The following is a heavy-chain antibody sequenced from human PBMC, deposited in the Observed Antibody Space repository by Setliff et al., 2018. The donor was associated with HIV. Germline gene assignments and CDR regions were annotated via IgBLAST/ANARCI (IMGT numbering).Heavy chain of an antibody. CDR1: GYSFANYW. CDR3: ARGLGVGATGWFDP. D-gene: IGHD1-26*01. Sequence: PGESLKISCKGSGYSFANYWIAWVRQVPGKGLEWMGIIYPTDSDTRYSPSFQGQVTISADTSISTAYLQWSSLEASDTAMYYCARGLGVGATGWFDPWGQGTLVTVSS. V-gene: IGHV5-51*01. J-gene: IGHJ5*02. CDR2: IYPTDSDT.